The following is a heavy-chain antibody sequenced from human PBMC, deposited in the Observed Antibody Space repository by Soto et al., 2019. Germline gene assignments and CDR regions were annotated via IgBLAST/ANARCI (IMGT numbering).Heavy chain of an antibody. J-gene: IGHJ6*02. D-gene: IGHD3-22*01. V-gene: IGHV4-34*01. CDR2: INHRGST. CDR1: GRSFSGYH. Sequence: SETVSLTCAFYGRSFSGYHWSCIRQPPRKGLEWIGEINHRGSTNYNPSLKSRVTISVDTSKNQFSLKLSSVTAADTAVYYCAREGYDSRNYYYYGMDVWGQGTTVT. CDR3: AREGYDSRNYYYYGMDV.